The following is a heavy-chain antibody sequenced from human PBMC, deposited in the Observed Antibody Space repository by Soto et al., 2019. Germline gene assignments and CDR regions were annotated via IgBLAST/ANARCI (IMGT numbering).Heavy chain of an antibody. CDR3: ASEYGSGSYGYYYGMDA. J-gene: IGHJ6*02. Sequence: GGSLRLSCSASGFPFSNYSMTWVRPAPGKGLEWVSGISRSGDNTYYADSVKGRFTISRGDSKNTLYLQMNSLRAEDTAVYYCASEYGSGSYGYYYGMDAWGQGTTVTVSS. D-gene: IGHD3-10*01. CDR2: ISRSGDNT. CDR1: GFPFSNYS. V-gene: IGHV3-23*01.